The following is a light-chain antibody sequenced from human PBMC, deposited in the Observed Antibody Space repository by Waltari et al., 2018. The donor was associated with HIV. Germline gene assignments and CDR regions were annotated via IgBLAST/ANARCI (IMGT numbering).Light chain of an antibody. CDR2: AES. Sequence: DIQMTHSPSSVSASVGDRVTITCQASQTINTNLAWYQHKPGIAPKLLIYAESSLQSGVPSRFSGSGSGTDFTLTINTLQPEDFATYCCQQAISFPRTFGGGTRVNIK. CDR3: QQAISFPRT. CDR1: QTINTN. J-gene: IGKJ4*01. V-gene: IGKV1D-12*01.